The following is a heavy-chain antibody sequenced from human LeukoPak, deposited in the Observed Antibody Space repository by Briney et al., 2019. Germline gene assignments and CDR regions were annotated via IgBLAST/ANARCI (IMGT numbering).Heavy chain of an antibody. D-gene: IGHD1-26*01. CDR1: GLTFSSYA. Sequence: GGSLRLSCSASGLTFSSYAMHGVRQAPGKGLEYVSAISSNGGSTYYADSVKGRFTISRDNSKNTLYLQMSSLRAEDTAVYYCVKGHLVWELGDYFDYWGQGTLVTVSS. J-gene: IGHJ4*02. CDR2: ISSNGGST. CDR3: VKGHLVWELGDYFDY. V-gene: IGHV3-64D*09.